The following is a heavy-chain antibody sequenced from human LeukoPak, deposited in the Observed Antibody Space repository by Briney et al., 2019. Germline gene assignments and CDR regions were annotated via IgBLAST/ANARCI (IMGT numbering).Heavy chain of an antibody. CDR2: INPNSGGT. V-gene: IGHV1-2*02. D-gene: IGHD2-2*01. CDR3: ARDPVVPAAIGTPYGMDV. CDR1: GYTFTSYY. J-gene: IGHJ6*02. Sequence: ASVKVSCKASGYTFTSYYLHWVRQAPGQGPEWMGWINPNSGGTNYAQKFQGRVTMTRDTSISTAYMELSRLRAEDTAVYYCARDPVVPAAIGTPYGMDVWGQGTTVTVSS.